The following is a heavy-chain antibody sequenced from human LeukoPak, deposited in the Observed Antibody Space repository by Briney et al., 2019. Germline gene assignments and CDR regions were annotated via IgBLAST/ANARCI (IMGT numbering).Heavy chain of an antibody. V-gene: IGHV1-18*04. Sequence: ASVRVSCKASGFTFINYGISWVRQAPGQGLEWMGWISAYNGDTKFAQKLQGRVTMTTYTPTSTAYMELRDLRSDDTAVYFCARDPSNTSGRNVYFDFWGQGTVVTVSS. CDR1: GFTFINYG. CDR3: ARDPSNTSGRNVYFDF. D-gene: IGHD6-19*01. CDR2: ISAYNGDT. J-gene: IGHJ4*02.